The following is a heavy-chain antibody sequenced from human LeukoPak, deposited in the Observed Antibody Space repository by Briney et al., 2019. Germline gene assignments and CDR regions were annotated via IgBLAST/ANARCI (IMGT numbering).Heavy chain of an antibody. CDR2: ISCDGSNK. CDR1: GFTFSSYG. J-gene: IGHJ4*02. V-gene: IGHV3-30*18. CDR3: AKGLQQLVINY. Sequence: GGSLRLSCAASGFTFSSYGMHWVRQAPGKGLEWVAVISCDGSNKYYADSVKGRLTISRDNSKNTLYLQMNSLRAEDTAVYYCAKGLQQLVINYWGQGTLVTVSS. D-gene: IGHD6-13*01.